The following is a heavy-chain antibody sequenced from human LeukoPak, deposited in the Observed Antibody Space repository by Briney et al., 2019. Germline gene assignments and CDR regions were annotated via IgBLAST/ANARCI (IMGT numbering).Heavy chain of an antibody. CDR1: GGSISSYY. CDR3: ARDTSPYYYDSSGLDY. V-gene: IGHV4-59*12. Sequence: SETLSLTCTVSGGSISSYYWSWIRQPAGKGLEWIGYIYYSGSTNYNPSLKSRVTISVDTSKNQFSLKLSSVTAADTAVYYCARDTSPYYYDSSGLDYWGQGTLVTVSS. CDR2: IYYSGST. D-gene: IGHD3-22*01. J-gene: IGHJ4*02.